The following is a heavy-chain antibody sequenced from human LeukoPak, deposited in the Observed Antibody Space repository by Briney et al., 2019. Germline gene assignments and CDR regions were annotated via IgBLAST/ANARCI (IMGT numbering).Heavy chain of an antibody. CDR1: GFTFDDYA. CDR2: ISGDGGGT. CDR3: AKSVSPGGGYDYFDY. D-gene: IGHD5-12*01. J-gene: IGHJ4*02. V-gene: IGHV3-43*02. Sequence: GGSLRLSCAASGFTFDDYAMHWVRQAPGKGLEWVSLISGDGGGTYYADSVKGRFTISRDNSKHSLYLQMSSLRAEDTAFYYCAKSVSPGGGYDYFDYWGQGTLVTVSS.